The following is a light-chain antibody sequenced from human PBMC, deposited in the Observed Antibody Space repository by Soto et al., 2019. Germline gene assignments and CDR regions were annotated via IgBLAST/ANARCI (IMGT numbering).Light chain of an antibody. CDR3: QQYGSAPWT. Sequence: EIVMTQSPATLSVSPGDRAALSCRASQSVGSNLAWYQQKPGQAPRLLIYGASTRATGIPARFSGSGSGTEFTLTISSLQSEDFAVYYCQQYGSAPWTFGQGTKVEI. J-gene: IGKJ1*01. V-gene: IGKV3-15*01. CDR2: GAS. CDR1: QSVGSN.